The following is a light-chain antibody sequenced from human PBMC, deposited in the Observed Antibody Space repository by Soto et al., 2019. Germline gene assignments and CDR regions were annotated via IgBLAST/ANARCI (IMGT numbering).Light chain of an antibody. CDR2: RNN. V-gene: IGLV1-47*01. J-gene: IGLJ2*01. CDR1: GSNIVSNY. CDR3: AAWDDSLSGHVV. Sequence: QSVLTQPPSASGTPGQRVTISCSGSGSNIVSNYVYWYQQLPGTAPKLLIYRNNQRPSGVPDRVSGSKSGTSAPLAISGLRSEDEGDYYCAAWDDSLSGHVVFGGGTKLTVL.